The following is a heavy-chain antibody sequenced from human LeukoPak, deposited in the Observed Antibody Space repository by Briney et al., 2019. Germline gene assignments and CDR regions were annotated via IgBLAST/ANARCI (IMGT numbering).Heavy chain of an antibody. D-gene: IGHD6-19*01. CDR2: IVPNFGTA. V-gene: IGHV1-69*13. J-gene: IGHJ6*03. CDR1: GGTFSSYA. CDR3: ARGSPIAVAEYYYYYMDV. Sequence: SVKVSCKASGGTFSSYAISSVRQAPGQGLEWMGGIVPNFGTANYAQKFQGRVTITADESTSTAYMELSSLRSEDTAVYYCARGSPIAVAEYYYYYMDVWGKGTTVTVSS.